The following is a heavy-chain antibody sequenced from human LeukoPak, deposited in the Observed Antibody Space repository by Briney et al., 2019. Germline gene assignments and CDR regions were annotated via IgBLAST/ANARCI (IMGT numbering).Heavy chain of an antibody. Sequence: SSETLSLTCAVYGGSFSGYYWSWIRQPPGKGLEWIGEINHSGSTNYNPSLKSRVTISVGTSKNQFSLKLSSVTAADTAVYYCARGTYYDFWSGFDYYGMDVWGQGTTVTVSS. CDR2: INHSGST. CDR3: ARGTYYDFWSGFDYYGMDV. D-gene: IGHD3-3*01. V-gene: IGHV4-34*01. CDR1: GGSFSGYY. J-gene: IGHJ6*02.